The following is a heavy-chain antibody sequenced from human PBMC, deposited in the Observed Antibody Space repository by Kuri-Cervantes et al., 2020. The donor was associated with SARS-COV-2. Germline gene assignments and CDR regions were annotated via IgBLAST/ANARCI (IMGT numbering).Heavy chain of an antibody. D-gene: IGHD6-6*01. CDR1: GFTFSSYG. J-gene: IGHJ4*02. CDR3: ARDYIAARPGLDY. V-gene: IGHV3-33*01. CDR2: IWYDGSNK. Sequence: LSLTCAASGFTFSSYGMHWVRQAPGKGLEWVAVIWYDGSNKYYADSVKGRFTISRDNSKNTLYLQMNSLRAEDTAVYYYARDYIAARPGLDYWGQGTLVTVSS.